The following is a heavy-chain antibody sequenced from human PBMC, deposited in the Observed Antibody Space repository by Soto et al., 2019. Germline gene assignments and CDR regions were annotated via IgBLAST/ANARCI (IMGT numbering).Heavy chain of an antibody. CDR2: IIPIFGTA. CDR3: ARDHKRDYYDSSGHFDY. CDR1: GGTFSSYA. V-gene: IGHV1-69*13. Sequence: SVKVSCKASGGTFSSYAISWVRQAPGQGLEWMGGIIPIFGTANYAQKFQGRVTITADESTSTAYMELSSLRSEDTAVYYCARDHKRDYYDSSGHFDYWGQGALVTVSS. D-gene: IGHD3-22*01. J-gene: IGHJ4*02.